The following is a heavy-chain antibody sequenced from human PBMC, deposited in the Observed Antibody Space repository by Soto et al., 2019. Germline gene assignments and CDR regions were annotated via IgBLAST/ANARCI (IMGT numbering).Heavy chain of an antibody. D-gene: IGHD2-2*01. V-gene: IGHV4-59*01. CDR3: ARGVVVLPAAIWGWFDP. CDR1: GGSISSYY. Sequence: QVQLQESGPGLVKPSETLSLTCTVSGGSISSYYWSWIRQPPGKGLEWIGYIYYSGSTNYNPSLKSRFTISVDTSKNHFALKLSSVTAADTAVYYCARGVVVLPAAIWGWFDPWGQGTLVTVSS. J-gene: IGHJ5*02. CDR2: IYYSGST.